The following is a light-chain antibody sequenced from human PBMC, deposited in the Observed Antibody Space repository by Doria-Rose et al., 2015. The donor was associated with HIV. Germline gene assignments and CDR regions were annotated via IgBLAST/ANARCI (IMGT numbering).Light chain of an antibody. V-gene: IGKV1-12*01. CDR3: QQANSFPPA. CDR1: QDISSW. Sequence: DIQMTQSPSSVSASVGDRVTITCRASQDISSWLAWYQQKPGKAPKLLIYAASSLQSGFPSRFSGSGSGTEFTLTISRLQPEDFATYYCQQANSFPPAVGPGTKVDIK. CDR2: AAS. J-gene: IGKJ3*01.